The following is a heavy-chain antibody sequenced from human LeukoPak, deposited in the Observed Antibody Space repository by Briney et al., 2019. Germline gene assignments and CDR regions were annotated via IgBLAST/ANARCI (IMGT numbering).Heavy chain of an antibody. Sequence: ASVKVSCEASLYTFTGYYMHWVRQAPGQGLEWMGWINPNSGGTNYAQKFQGRVTMTRDTSISTAYMELSRLRSDDTAVYYCARVSRFTNIVGATVYWGQGTLVTVSS. V-gene: IGHV1-2*02. CDR1: LYTFTGYY. CDR3: ARVSRFTNIVGATVY. D-gene: IGHD1-26*01. CDR2: INPNSGGT. J-gene: IGHJ4*02.